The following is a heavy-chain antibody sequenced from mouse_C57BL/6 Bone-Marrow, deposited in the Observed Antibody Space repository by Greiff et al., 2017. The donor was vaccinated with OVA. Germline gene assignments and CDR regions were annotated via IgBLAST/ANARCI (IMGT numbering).Heavy chain of an antibody. Sequence: VQLQQSGPGLVQPSQSLSITCTVSGFSLTSYGVHWVRQSPGKGLEWLGVIWSGGSTDYNAAFISRLSISKDNSKSQVFFKMNSLQADDTAIYYGAGIYYYGSSYYYYAMDYWGQGTSVTVSS. J-gene: IGHJ4*01. CDR3: AGIYYYGSSYYYYAMDY. CDR2: IWSGGST. CDR1: GFSLTSYG. D-gene: IGHD1-1*01. V-gene: IGHV2-2*01.